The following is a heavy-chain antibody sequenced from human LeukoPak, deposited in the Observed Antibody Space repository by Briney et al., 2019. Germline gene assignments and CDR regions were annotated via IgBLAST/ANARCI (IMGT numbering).Heavy chain of an antibody. Sequence: SVKVSCKASGITFNYCTISWVRQAPGQGPEWMGRIIPIFGTADYAQKFQGRVTMTTDESTNTACMELSSLRSEDTAVYYCAREPVPRSSGLQYWGQGTLVTVSS. V-gene: IGHV1-69*05. CDR2: IIPIFGTA. CDR3: AREPVPRSSGLQY. J-gene: IGHJ4*02. CDR1: GITFNYCT. D-gene: IGHD3-22*01.